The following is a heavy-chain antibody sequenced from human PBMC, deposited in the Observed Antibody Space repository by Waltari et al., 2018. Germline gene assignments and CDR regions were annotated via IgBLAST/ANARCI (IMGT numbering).Heavy chain of an antibody. CDR1: GGSISSSSYY. CDR3: ASSLVGAADAFDI. J-gene: IGHJ3*02. V-gene: IGHV4-39*01. D-gene: IGHD1-26*01. Sequence: QLQLQESGPGLVKPSETLSLTCTVSGGSISSSSYYWGWIRQPTGKGLEWIGSFYYSGSTYYNPSLKSRVTISVDTSKNQFSLKLSSVTAADTAVYYCASSLVGAADAFDIWGQGTMVTVSS. CDR2: FYYSGST.